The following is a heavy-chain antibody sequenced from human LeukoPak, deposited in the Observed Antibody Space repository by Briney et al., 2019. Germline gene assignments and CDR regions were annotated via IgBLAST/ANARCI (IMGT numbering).Heavy chain of an antibody. CDR1: GYSISSGYY. D-gene: IGHD3-10*02. V-gene: IGHV4-38-2*01. J-gene: IGHJ6*03. CDR3: ARVGASYVGNYYMDV. Sequence: SETLSLTCALSGYSISSGYYWGWTRQPPGKGLEWIGSIYHSGNTYYNPSLKGRVTISLDTSKNQFSLKLSSVTSADTAVYYCARVGASYVGNYYMDVWGKGTTVTVTS. CDR2: IYHSGNT.